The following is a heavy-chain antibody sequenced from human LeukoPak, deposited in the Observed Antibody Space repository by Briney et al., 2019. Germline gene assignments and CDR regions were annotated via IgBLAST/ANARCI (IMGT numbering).Heavy chain of an antibody. J-gene: IGHJ5*02. Sequence: KPSETLSLTCAVYGGSFSGYYWSWIRQPPGKGLEWIGEINHSGSTNYNPSLKSRVTISVDTSKNQFSLKLSSVTAADTAVYYCAREYYDFWSGYYRGPRGGAWFDPWGQGTLVTVSS. CDR1: GGSFSGYY. D-gene: IGHD3-3*01. CDR2: INHSGST. V-gene: IGHV4-34*01. CDR3: AREYYDFWSGYYRGPRGGAWFDP.